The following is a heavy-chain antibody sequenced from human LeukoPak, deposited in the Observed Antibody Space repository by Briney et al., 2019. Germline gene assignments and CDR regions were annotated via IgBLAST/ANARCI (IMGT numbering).Heavy chain of an antibody. CDR3: ARRSSSSSWYAFDY. V-gene: IGHV4-59*08. CDR1: GGSIRSYY. J-gene: IGHJ4*02. Sequence: SETLSLTCTVSGGSIRSYYWSWIRQPPGKGLEWIGYIYYSGSTNYNPSLKSRVTISVDTSKNQFSLKLSSVTAADTAVYYCARRSSSSSWYAFDYWGQGTLVTVSS. D-gene: IGHD6-13*01. CDR2: IYYSGST.